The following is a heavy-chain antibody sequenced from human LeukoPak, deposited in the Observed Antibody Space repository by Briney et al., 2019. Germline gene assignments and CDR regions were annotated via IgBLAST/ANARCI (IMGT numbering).Heavy chain of an antibody. J-gene: IGHJ4*02. CDR3: ARVKSGSFLFDY. CDR1: DGAISSYC. Sequence: WGSLALNCPVCDGAISSYCLSWIRQPAGKGLEWIGRIYTSGSTNYNPSLESRVTLSIDTSKNQFSLKLRFVTAADTAVYYCARVKSGSFLFDYWGQGTLVTVSS. V-gene: IGHV4-4*07. D-gene: IGHD1-26*01. CDR2: IYTSGST.